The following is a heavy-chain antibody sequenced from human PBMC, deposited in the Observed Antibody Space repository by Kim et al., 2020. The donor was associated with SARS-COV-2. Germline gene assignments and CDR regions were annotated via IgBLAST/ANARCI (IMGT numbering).Heavy chain of an antibody. Sequence: GGSLRLSCAASGFTFSSYGMHWVRQAPGKGLEWVAVISYDGSNKYYADSVKGRFTISRDNSKNTLYLQMNSLRADDTAVNYFAKAEAYDYWGQGTLFTGS. V-gene: IGHV3-30*18. J-gene: IGHJ4*02. CDR3: AKAEAYDY. CDR2: ISYDGSNK. CDR1: GFTFSSYG.